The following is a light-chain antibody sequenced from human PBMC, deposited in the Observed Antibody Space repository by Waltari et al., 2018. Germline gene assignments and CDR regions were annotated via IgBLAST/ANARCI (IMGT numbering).Light chain of an antibody. V-gene: IGLV3-9*01. CDR2: RDN. Sequence: SYELTQPRSVSVALGQTARISCEADNLGGKNVHWYQQKPGQAPILVISRDNNRPSGIPERFSGSNSGNTATLIISRAQDGDEADYSCQVWDRSVVIFGGGTKLTVL. J-gene: IGLJ2*01. CDR3: QVWDRSVVI. CDR1: NLGGKN.